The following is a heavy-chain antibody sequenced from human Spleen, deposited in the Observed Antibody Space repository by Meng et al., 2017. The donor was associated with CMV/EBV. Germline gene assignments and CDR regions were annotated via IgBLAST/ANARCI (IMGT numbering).Heavy chain of an antibody. CDR3: AKDLVMVVAAIRLYSYYGMDV. J-gene: IGHJ6*02. CDR1: GFTFSNYD. V-gene: IGHV3-23*01. Sequence: GGSLRLSCAASGFTFSNYDMSWVRQAPGKGLEWVSAINNGDGSTYYADSVKGRFTISRDNSKNTLFLQMNSLRAEATAVYYCAKDLVMVVAAIRLYSYYGMDVWGQGTTVTVSS. CDR2: INNGDGST. D-gene: IGHD2-15*01.